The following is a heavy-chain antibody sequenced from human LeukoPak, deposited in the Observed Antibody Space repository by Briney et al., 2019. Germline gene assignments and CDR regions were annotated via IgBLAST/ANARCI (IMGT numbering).Heavy chain of an antibody. CDR3: ARDGSGSTYYFDS. V-gene: IGHV3-11*01. Sequence: GGSPRLSCAASGSNFNDYYMSWIRQAPGKGLEWLSLISSTGRSIYYADSVKGRFTISRDSATSSLYLQMNSLRADDTAVYYCARDGSGSTYYFDSWGQGTLVTVSS. CDR1: GSNFNDYY. J-gene: IGHJ4*02. CDR2: ISSTGRSI. D-gene: IGHD1-26*01.